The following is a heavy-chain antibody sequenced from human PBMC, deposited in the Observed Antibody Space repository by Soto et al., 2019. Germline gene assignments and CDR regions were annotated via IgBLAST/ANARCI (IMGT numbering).Heavy chain of an antibody. V-gene: IGHV3-23*01. CDR3: AKEGTSGLYYFDY. J-gene: IGHJ4*02. Sequence: EVQLLESGGGLVQPGGSLRLSCAASGFTFSNYAMNWVRQAPGKGLEWVSTISGSGGSPYYADSVTGRFTISRDNSRNTLYLQMNSPRAGDSAIYYCAKEGTSGLYYFDYWGQGTLVTVSS. CDR1: GFTFSNYA. CDR2: ISGSGGSP. D-gene: IGHD6-19*01.